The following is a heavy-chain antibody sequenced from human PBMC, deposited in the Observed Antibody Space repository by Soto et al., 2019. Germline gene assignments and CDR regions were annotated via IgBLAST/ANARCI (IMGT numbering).Heavy chain of an antibody. D-gene: IGHD6-19*01. CDR1: GGSISSSSYY. CDR2: IYYSGST. Sequence: QLQLQESGPGLVKPSETLSLTCTVSGGSISSSSYYWGWIRQPPGKGLEWIGSIYYSGSTYYNPSLKSRVTISVDTSKNQFSLKLSSVTAADTAVYYCARHSPPGIAVAGTSPTYYYYGMDVWGQGTTVTVSS. J-gene: IGHJ6*02. V-gene: IGHV4-39*01. CDR3: ARHSPPGIAVAGTSPTYYYYGMDV.